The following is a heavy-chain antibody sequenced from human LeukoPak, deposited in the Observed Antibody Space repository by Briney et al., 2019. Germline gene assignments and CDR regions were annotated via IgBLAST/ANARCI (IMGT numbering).Heavy chain of an antibody. V-gene: IGHV3-30*18. CDR1: GFTLSSYV. J-gene: IGHJ4*02. CDR3: AKDRTSVHLWLSDLDY. Sequence: PGRSLRLSCAASGFTLSSYVMHWVRQAPGKGLEGVAIISYDGSNKYYADSVKGRFTISRDNSKNTLFLQMNSLRAEDTAVYYCAKDRTSVHLWLSDLDYWGQGTLVTVSS. D-gene: IGHD5-18*01. CDR2: ISYDGSNK.